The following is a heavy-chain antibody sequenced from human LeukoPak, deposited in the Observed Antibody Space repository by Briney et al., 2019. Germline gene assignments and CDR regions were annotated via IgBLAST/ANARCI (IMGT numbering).Heavy chain of an antibody. CDR3: AKVAPDYFSYYYYGMDV. Sequence: GGSLRLSCVASGFTFSSYAMNWVRQVPGKGLQWVSVISGDGAHTIYVDSVKGRFTISRDNSKNTLYLQMNSLRAEDTAVYYCAKVAPDYFSYYYYGMDVWGQGTTVTVSS. J-gene: IGHJ6*02. V-gene: IGHV3-23*01. CDR1: GFTFSSYA. CDR2: ISGDGAHT. D-gene: IGHD2/OR15-2a*01.